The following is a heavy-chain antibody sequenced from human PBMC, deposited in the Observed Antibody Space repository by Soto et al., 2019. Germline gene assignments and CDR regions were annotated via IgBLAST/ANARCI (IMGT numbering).Heavy chain of an antibody. J-gene: IGHJ3*02. Sequence: QVQLVQSGAEVKKPGSSVKVSCKASGVTFSSYAMSWVRQAPGQGLEWMGGIIPIFGTANYEQKFQGRVTITADESTSTGYMELSSLRAEDTDVYYCARVLKGYYDSSGYAFDIWGQGTMVTVYS. V-gene: IGHV1-69*01. CDR3: ARVLKGYYDSSGYAFDI. CDR2: IIPIFGTA. CDR1: GVTFSSYA. D-gene: IGHD3-22*01.